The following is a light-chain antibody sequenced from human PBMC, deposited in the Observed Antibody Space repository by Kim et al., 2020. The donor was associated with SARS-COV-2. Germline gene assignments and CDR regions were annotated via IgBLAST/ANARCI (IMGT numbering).Light chain of an antibody. Sequence: SYELTQPPSVSVAPGRTARIICGGNNIGGKSVHWYQQKSGQAPVMVIYSDSDRPSGIPERFAGSNSGSAATLTITGVEAGDEADYFCQVWETTSDRWVFGGGTQLTVL. CDR3: QVWETTSDRWV. V-gene: IGLV3-21*01. J-gene: IGLJ3*02. CDR1: NIGGKS. CDR2: SDS.